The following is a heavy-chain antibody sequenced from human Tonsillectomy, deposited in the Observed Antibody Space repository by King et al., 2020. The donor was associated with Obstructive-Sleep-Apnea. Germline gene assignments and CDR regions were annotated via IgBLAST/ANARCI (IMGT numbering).Heavy chain of an antibody. V-gene: IGHV3-30-3*01. J-gene: IGHJ4*02. Sequence: QLVQSGGGVVQPGRSLRLSCAASGFTFSSYAMHWVRQAPGKGLEWVAVISYDGSNKYYADSLKGRFTISRDNSKNTLYLQMKSLRAEDTAVYYCARELNVDTGPLDYWGQGTLVTVSS. CDR2: ISYDGSNK. D-gene: IGHD5-18*01. CDR1: GFTFSSYA. CDR3: ARELNVDTGPLDY.